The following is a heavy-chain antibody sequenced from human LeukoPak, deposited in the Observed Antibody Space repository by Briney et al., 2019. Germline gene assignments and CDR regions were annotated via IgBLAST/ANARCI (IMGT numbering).Heavy chain of an antibody. CDR3: VRLFDRDY. J-gene: IGHJ4*02. Sequence: GGSLRLSCAASGFTFSNYWMHWVRQAPGKGLVWVSRINGDGSSTNYADSVKGRFTISRDNAKNMLYLQMSGLRAEDTAVYYCVRLFDRDYWGQGTLVTVSS. CDR1: GFTFSNYW. V-gene: IGHV3-74*01. D-gene: IGHD3-9*01. CDR2: INGDGSST.